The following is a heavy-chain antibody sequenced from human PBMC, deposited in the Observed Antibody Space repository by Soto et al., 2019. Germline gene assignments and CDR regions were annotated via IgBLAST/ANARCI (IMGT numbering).Heavy chain of an antibody. V-gene: IGHV3-30-3*01. CDR1: GFTFSSYA. Sequence: QVQLVESGGGVVQPGRSLRLSCAASGFTFSSYAMHWVRQAPGKGLEWVAVISYDGSNKYYADSVKGRFTISRDNSKNTLYLPMNSLRAEDTAVYYCARSGEWNYYDSSGYHYFDYWGQGTLVTVSS. CDR2: ISYDGSNK. CDR3: ARSGEWNYYDSSGYHYFDY. D-gene: IGHD3-22*01. J-gene: IGHJ4*02.